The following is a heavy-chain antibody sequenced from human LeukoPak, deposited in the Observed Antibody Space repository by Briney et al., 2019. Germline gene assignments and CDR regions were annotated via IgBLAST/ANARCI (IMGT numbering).Heavy chain of an antibody. D-gene: IGHD3-22*01. CDR3: ARVQVYTMIVVVIKDRGAFDI. CDR1: GYTFTSYG. Sequence: ASVKVSCKASGYTFTSYGISWVRQAPGQGLEWMGWISAYNGNTNYAQKLQGRVTMTTDTSTSTAYMELRSLRSDDTAVYYCARVQVYTMIVVVIKDRGAFDIWGQGTMVTVSS. CDR2: ISAYNGNT. V-gene: IGHV1-18*01. J-gene: IGHJ3*02.